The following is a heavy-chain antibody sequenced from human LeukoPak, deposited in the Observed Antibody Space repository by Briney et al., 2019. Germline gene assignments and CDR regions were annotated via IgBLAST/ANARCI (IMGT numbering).Heavy chain of an antibody. D-gene: IGHD2-2*03. Sequence: PGGSLRLSCAPSLFTFRAKWMTGVRQAPGKGLDWVANIKQDGSEKQYVDSVRGRFTVSGDNAKNSLYLQMNTLRVEDTPVYISAREGGYCGSGSCFMDVWGKGTTVIVSS. V-gene: IGHV3-7*01. CDR3: AREGGYCGSGSCFMDV. CDR1: LFTFRAKW. J-gene: IGHJ6*03. CDR2: IKQDGSEK.